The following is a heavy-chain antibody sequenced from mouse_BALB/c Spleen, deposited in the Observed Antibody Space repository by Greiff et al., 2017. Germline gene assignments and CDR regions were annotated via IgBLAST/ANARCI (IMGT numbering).Heavy chain of an antibody. Sequence: EVQLQESGGGLVKPGGSLKLSCAASGFTFSDYYMYWVRQTPEKRLEWVATISDGGSYTYYPDSVKGRFTISRDNAKNNLYLQMSSLKSEDTAMYYCAREDYGFAMDYWGQGTSVTVSS. CDR2: ISDGGSYT. CDR3: AREDYGFAMDY. D-gene: IGHD1-2*01. CDR1: GFTFSDYY. J-gene: IGHJ4*01. V-gene: IGHV5-4*02.